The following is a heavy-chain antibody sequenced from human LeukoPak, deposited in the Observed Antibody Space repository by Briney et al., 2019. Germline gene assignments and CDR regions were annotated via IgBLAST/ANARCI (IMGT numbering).Heavy chain of an antibody. CDR3: ARDRSNWSGHYYMDV. V-gene: IGHV3-30*02. Sequence: QPGGALRLSCAASGFTFSSYGMHWVRQAPGKGLEWVAFIRYDGSNKYYADSVKGRFTISRDNAKNSLYLQMNSLRAEDTAVYYCARDRSNWSGHYYMDVWGKGTTVTVSS. D-gene: IGHD3-3*01. CDR2: IRYDGSNK. J-gene: IGHJ6*03. CDR1: GFTFSSYG.